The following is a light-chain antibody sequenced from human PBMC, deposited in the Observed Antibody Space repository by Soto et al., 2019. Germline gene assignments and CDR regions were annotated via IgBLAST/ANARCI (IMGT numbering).Light chain of an antibody. Sequence: EIVMTQSPATLSVSPGERATLSCRASQSVSSNLAWYQQKPGRAPRLLIYGASTRATSIPARFSGSGSGTDFTLTISSLEPEDFAVYYCQQYNNWPLTFGGGTKVDI. V-gene: IGKV3-15*01. CDR1: QSVSSN. CDR3: QQYNNWPLT. J-gene: IGKJ4*01. CDR2: GAS.